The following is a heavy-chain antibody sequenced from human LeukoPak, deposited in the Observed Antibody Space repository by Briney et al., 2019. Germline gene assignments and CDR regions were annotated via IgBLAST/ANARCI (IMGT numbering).Heavy chain of an antibody. V-gene: IGHV4-30-2*01. Sequence: SETLSLTCALSAGSISRGGYSWSWIRQPPGKGLEWIGYIYHSGSTYYNPSLKSRVTISVDRSENHISLKLTSVTAADTAVYYCAREGGPYRPLDYSGQGTLVTVAS. CDR3: AREGGPYRPLDY. CDR1: AGSISRGGYS. J-gene: IGHJ4*02. CDR2: IYHSGST.